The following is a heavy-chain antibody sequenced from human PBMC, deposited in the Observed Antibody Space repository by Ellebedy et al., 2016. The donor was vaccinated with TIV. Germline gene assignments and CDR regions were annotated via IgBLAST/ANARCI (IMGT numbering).Heavy chain of an antibody. CDR1: GYTFTDYR. Sequence: AASVKVSCKASGYTFTDYRLDWVRQAPGLGLEWMGWISPNGGGTHYAQKFQGRVSMTGDTSISTAYLELSRLTSDDTAVYYCARDYWGRYEYWGQGTLVTVSS. D-gene: IGHD3-16*01. J-gene: IGHJ4*02. CDR3: ARDYWGRYEY. V-gene: IGHV1-2*02. CDR2: ISPNGGGT.